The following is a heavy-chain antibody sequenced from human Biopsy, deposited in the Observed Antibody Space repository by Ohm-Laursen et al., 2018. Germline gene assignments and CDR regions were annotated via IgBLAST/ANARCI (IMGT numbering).Heavy chain of an antibody. CDR2: INPSGSTT. V-gene: IGHV1-46*01. CDR1: GYSFTSYY. J-gene: IGHJ4*02. Sequence: EASVKVSCKASGYSFTSYYMHWVRQAPGQGLEWMGMINPSGSTTSYPQIFQGRVTMTRDTSKSTVHMELSSLRSADTAVYFCARNTGWYGDLYYFDYWGQGTLVTVSS. D-gene: IGHD6-19*01. CDR3: ARNTGWYGDLYYFDY.